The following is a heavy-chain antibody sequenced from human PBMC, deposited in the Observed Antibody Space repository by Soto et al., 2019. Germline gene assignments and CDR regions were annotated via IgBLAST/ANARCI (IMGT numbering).Heavy chain of an antibody. CDR3: ARDRITMVRGVIIRPTYGMDV. D-gene: IGHD3-10*01. Sequence: GGSLRLSCAASGFTFSSYGMHWVRQAPGKGLEWVAVIWYDGSNKYYADSVKGRFTISRDNSKNTLYLQMNSLRAEDTAVYYCARDRITMVRGVIIRPTYGMDVWGQGTTVTVSS. CDR2: IWYDGSNK. J-gene: IGHJ6*02. CDR1: GFTFSSYG. V-gene: IGHV3-33*01.